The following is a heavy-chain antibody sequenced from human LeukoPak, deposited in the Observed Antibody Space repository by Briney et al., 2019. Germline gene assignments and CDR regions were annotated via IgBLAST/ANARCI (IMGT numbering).Heavy chain of an antibody. Sequence: PGGSLRLSCAASGFTFSSYGMHWVRQAPGKGLEWVAVIWYDGSNKYYADSVKGRFTISRDNSKNTLYLQMNSLRAEDTAVYYCASSLGDPDAFDIWGQGTMVTVSS. CDR1: GFTFSSYG. CDR3: ASSLGDPDAFDI. J-gene: IGHJ3*02. CDR2: IWYDGSNK. V-gene: IGHV3-33*01. D-gene: IGHD4-17*01.